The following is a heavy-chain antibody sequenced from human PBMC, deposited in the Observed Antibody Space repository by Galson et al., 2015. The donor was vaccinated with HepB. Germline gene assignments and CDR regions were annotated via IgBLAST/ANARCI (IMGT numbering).Heavy chain of an antibody. D-gene: IGHD6-13*01. CDR3: AIIMGYSSSRGVDS. Sequence: QSGAEVKKPGESLKISCKGSGYSFPSYWIGWVRQMPGKGLGWMGFIYPGDSDTKYSPSFQGQVTISADKSISTAFLQWSSLKASDTATYYCAIIMGYSSSRGVDSWGQGTLVTVSS. CDR1: GYSFPSYW. V-gene: IGHV5-51*01. J-gene: IGHJ4*02. CDR2: IYPGDSDT.